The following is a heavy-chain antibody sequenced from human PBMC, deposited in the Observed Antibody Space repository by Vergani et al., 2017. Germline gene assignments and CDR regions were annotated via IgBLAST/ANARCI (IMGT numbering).Heavy chain of an antibody. Sequence: QLQLQESGPGLVKPSETLSLTCTVSGGSISSSSYYWGWIRQPPGKGLEWIGSIYYSGSTYYNPSLKIRVTIYVDTSKNQFSLKLSSVTAADTAVYYCARPHYDFWSGSPKYFDYWGQGTLVTVSS. V-gene: IGHV4-39*01. CDR2: IYYSGST. D-gene: IGHD3-3*01. CDR1: GGSISSSSYY. J-gene: IGHJ4*02. CDR3: ARPHYDFWSGSPKYFDY.